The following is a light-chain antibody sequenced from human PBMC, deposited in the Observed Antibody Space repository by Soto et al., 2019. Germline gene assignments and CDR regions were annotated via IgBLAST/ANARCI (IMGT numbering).Light chain of an antibody. Sequence: QSALTQPASVSGSPGQSITISCTETSSDVGSYNLVSWYQHHPGKAPKLMIYEVSNRPSGVSNRFSGSRSGNTASLTISGLQAEDEADYYCCAYAGSSTFVVFGGGTKLTVL. CDR1: SSDVGSYNL. J-gene: IGLJ2*01. CDR3: CAYAGSSTFVV. V-gene: IGLV2-23*02. CDR2: EVS.